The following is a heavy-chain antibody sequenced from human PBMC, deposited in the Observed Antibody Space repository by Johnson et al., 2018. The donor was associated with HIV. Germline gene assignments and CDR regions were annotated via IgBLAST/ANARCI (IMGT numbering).Heavy chain of an antibody. CDR1: GFTFSDAW. CDR2: LKSKTDGGTI. Sequence: EKLVESGGDLVNPGGSLRLSCAASGFTFSDAWMNWVRQAPGKGLEWVGRLKSKTDGGTIDYAAPVKGRFTISRDGSKNTLYLHMNGLKTEDTGVYYCTTGLYWNDAFNIWGQGTMVSVSS. D-gene: IGHD1-1*01. V-gene: IGHV3-15*01. J-gene: IGHJ3*02. CDR3: TTGLYWNDAFNI.